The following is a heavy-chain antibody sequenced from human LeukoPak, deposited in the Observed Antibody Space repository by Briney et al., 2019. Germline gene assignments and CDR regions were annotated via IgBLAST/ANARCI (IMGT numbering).Heavy chain of an antibody. Sequence: GASVKVSCKASGGTFSSYAISWVRQAPGQGLEWMGRIIPILGIANYAQKFQGRVTITADKSTSTAYMELSSLRSEDTAVYYCARVADTAMGVEYYFDYWGQGTLVTVSS. V-gene: IGHV1-69*04. CDR1: GGTFSSYA. CDR2: IIPILGIA. D-gene: IGHD5-18*01. CDR3: ARVADTAMGVEYYFDY. J-gene: IGHJ4*02.